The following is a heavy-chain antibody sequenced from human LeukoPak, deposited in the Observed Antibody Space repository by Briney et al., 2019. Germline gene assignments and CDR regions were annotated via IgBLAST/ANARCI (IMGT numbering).Heavy chain of an antibody. CDR3: AKVTGGDMITYGGVDY. CDR2: INSDGSNT. D-gene: IGHD3-16*01. J-gene: IGHJ4*02. CDR1: GFIFSSYW. Sequence: GGSLRLSCAASGFIFSSYWMYWVRQAPGKGLVWVAHINSDGSNTNYADSVKGRFTISRDNSKNTLFLQMDSLRVEDTAVHYCAKVTGGDMITYGGVDYWGQGTLVTVSS. V-gene: IGHV3-74*01.